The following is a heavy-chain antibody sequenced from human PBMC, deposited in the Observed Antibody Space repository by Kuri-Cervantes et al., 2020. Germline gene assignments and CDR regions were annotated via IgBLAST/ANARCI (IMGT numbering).Heavy chain of an antibody. J-gene: IGHJ3*02. CDR1: GFAVSSNY. V-gene: IGHV3-21*01. CDR3: ARDGSPGAFDI. D-gene: IGHD1-26*01. CDR2: ISSSSTYI. Sequence: GESLKISCAASGFAVSSNYMNWVRQAPGKGLEWVSSISSSSTYIYYADSVKGRFTISGDNAKNSLYLQMNSLRAEDTAVYYCARDGSPGAFDIWGQGTMVTVSS.